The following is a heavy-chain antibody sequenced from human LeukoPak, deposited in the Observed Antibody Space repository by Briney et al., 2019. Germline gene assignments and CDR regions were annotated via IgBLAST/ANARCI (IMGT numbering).Heavy chain of an antibody. V-gene: IGHV3-11*01. CDR3: ARAKYYYDSSGYSSTYTFDY. D-gene: IGHD3-22*01. CDR1: GFTFSDYC. CDR2: ISSSGSTI. J-gene: IGHJ4*02. Sequence: GGSLRLSCAASGFTFSDYCMSWIRQAPGKGLEWVSYISSSGSTIYYADSVKGRFTISRDNAKNSLYLQMNSLRAEDTAVYYCARAKYYYDSSGYSSTYTFDYWGQGTLVTVSS.